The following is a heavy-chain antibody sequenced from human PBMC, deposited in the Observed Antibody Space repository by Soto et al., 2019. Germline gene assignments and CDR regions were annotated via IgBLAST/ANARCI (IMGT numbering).Heavy chain of an antibody. V-gene: IGHV3-23*01. Sequence: PGGSLRLSCAASGFTFSSYAMSWVRQAPGKGLEWVSAISGSGGSTYYADSVKGRFTISRDNSKNTLYLQMNSLRAEDTALYYCAGGESGYYSYYYGMDVRGQGTTVTVSS. CDR1: GFTFSSYA. CDR2: ISGSGGST. J-gene: IGHJ6*02. CDR3: AGGESGYYSYYYGMDV. D-gene: IGHD3-22*01.